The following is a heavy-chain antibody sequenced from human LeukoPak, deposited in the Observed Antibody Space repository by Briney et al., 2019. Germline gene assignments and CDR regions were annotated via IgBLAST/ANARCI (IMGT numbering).Heavy chain of an antibody. J-gene: IGHJ5*02. CDR1: GYTFSNFD. Sequence: ASVKVSCKASGYTFSNFDINWVRQAPGQGLEWMGWINTDTGKPTYAQGFTGRFVFSLDTSVSTAYLQISSLQAADTAVYYCARFPHPYCSSAGCPNWLDPWGQGTLVTVSS. V-gene: IGHV7-4-1*02. CDR3: ARFPHPYCSSAGCPNWLDP. D-gene: IGHD2-2*01. CDR2: INTDTGKP.